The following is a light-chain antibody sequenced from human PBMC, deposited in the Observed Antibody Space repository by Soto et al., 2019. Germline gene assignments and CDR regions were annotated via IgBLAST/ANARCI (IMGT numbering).Light chain of an antibody. Sequence: DIQMTQSPSSLSASVGDRVTITFRASQRISTRLAWYQQKPGRAPKVMIYDASSLESGVPSRFSGSGSGTEFTLTISSLQPDDFATYYCQQYNSYWTFGQGTKVDIK. V-gene: IGKV1-5*01. J-gene: IGKJ1*01. CDR1: QRISTR. CDR3: QQYNSYWT. CDR2: DAS.